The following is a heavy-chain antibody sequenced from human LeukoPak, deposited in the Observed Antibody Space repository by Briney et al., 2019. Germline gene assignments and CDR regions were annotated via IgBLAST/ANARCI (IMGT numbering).Heavy chain of an antibody. CDR3: AKKLGIPVYTSSWPPADY. CDR1: GFTFSTYA. J-gene: IGHJ4*02. CDR2: ISFDGSNQ. V-gene: IGHV3-30*04. D-gene: IGHD6-13*01. Sequence: PGGSLRLSCAASGFTFSTYAMHWVRQAPGKGLEWVAVISFDGSNQYYADSVKGRFTISRDNSKNTLYLQMNSLRAEDAAVYYCAKKLGIPVYTSSWPPADYWGQGTLVTVSS.